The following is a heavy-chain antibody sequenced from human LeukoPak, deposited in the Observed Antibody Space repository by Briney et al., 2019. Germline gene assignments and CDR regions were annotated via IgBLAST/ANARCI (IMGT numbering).Heavy chain of an antibody. J-gene: IGHJ4*02. Sequence: RGSGPALVKPTQTLTLTCTFSGFSLSTSGMCVSWIRQPPGKALEWLARIDWDDDKYYSTSLKTRLTISKDTSKNQVVLTMTNMDPVDTATYYCARSTYARGRIAVAGFDYWGQGTLVTVSS. D-gene: IGHD6-19*01. CDR1: GFSLSTSGMC. CDR2: IDWDDDK. CDR3: ARSTYARGRIAVAGFDY. V-gene: IGHV2-70*11.